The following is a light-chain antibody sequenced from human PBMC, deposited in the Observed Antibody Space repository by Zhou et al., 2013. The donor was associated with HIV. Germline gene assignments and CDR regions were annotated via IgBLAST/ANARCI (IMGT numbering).Light chain of an antibody. V-gene: IGKV1-8*01. Sequence: AIRMTQSPSSFSASTGDRVTITCRASQGISSYLAWYQQKPGKAPNLLIYAASRLQSGVPSRFSGSGSGTEFTLTISSLQPEDFATYYCQQANSFPRTFGQGTKVEIK. CDR2: AAS. CDR3: QQANSFPRT. J-gene: IGKJ1*01. CDR1: QGISSY.